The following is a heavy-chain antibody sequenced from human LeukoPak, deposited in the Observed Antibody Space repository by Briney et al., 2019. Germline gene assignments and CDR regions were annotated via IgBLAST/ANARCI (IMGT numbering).Heavy chain of an antibody. J-gene: IGHJ6*02. CDR2: IKQDGSEK. CDR3: ARGMKLELPASSGFCYGMDV. Sequence: GGSLRLSCAASGFIFSYYWMTWVRQAPGKGLEWVANIKQDGSEKYYVDSVKGRFTISRDNAKNPMSLQMNSLRADDTAVYYCARGMKLELPASSGFCYGMDVWGRGTTVTVSS. D-gene: IGHD1-7*01. CDR1: GFIFSYYW. V-gene: IGHV3-7*01.